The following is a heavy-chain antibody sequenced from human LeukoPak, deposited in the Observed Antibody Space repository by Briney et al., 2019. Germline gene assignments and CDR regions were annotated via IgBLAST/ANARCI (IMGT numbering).Heavy chain of an antibody. D-gene: IGHD3-22*01. CDR2: IYYSGST. CDR3: ARERLGYYDRSGLDY. Sequence: TSETLSLTCTVSGGSISSYYWNWIRQPPGKGLEWIGYIYYSGSTNCNPSLKSRVTTSVDTSKNQFSLKLSSVTAADTAVYYCARERLGYYDRSGLDYWGQGTLVTVSS. CDR1: GGSISSYY. J-gene: IGHJ4*02. V-gene: IGHV4-59*01.